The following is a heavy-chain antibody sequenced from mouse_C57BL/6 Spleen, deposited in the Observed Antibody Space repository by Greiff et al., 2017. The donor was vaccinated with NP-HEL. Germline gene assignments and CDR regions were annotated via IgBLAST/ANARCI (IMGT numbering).Heavy chain of an antibody. D-gene: IGHD2-4*01. Sequence: VQLQQSGPELVKPGASVKISCKASGYTFTDYYMNWVKQSHGKSLEWIGDINPNNGGTSYNQKFKGKATLTVDKSSSTAYMELRSLTSEDSAVYYCASFYCDYVRFAYWGQGTLVTVSA. CDR1: GYTFTDYY. CDR3: ASFYCDYVRFAY. CDR2: INPNNGGT. J-gene: IGHJ3*01. V-gene: IGHV1-26*01.